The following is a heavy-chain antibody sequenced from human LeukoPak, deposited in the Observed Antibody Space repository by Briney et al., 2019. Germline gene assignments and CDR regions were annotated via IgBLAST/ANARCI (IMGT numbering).Heavy chain of an antibody. CDR3: ARSRDAYNRDFDY. Sequence: SETLSLTCTVSVGSISRYYWNWIRQPPGKGLEWIGYIYYSGSTNYNPSLKSRVTISVDTSKKQFSLKVSSVTAADTAVYYCARSRDAYNRDFDYWGQGTLVTVSS. CDR2: IYYSGST. D-gene: IGHD5-24*01. CDR1: VGSISRYY. J-gene: IGHJ4*02. V-gene: IGHV4-59*01.